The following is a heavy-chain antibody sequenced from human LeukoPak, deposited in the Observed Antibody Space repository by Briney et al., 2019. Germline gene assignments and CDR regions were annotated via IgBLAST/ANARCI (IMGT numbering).Heavy chain of an antibody. D-gene: IGHD3-10*01. CDR1: GGSISSSSYY. V-gene: IGHV4-39*01. Sequence: SETLSLTCTVSGGSISSSSYYWGWIRQPPGKGLEWIGSIYYSGSTYYNPSLKSRVTISVYTSKNQFSLKLSSVTAADTAVYYCARQTMVRGVMTFDYWGQGTLVTVSS. J-gene: IGHJ4*02. CDR3: ARQTMVRGVMTFDY. CDR2: IYYSGST.